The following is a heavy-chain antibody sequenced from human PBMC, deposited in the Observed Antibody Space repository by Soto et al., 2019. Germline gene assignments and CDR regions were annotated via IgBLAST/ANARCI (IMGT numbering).Heavy chain of an antibody. CDR3: ARRGGYCSGGSCYSDNWYFDL. V-gene: IGHV5-10-1*01. D-gene: IGHD2-15*01. CDR1: GYSFTSYW. J-gene: IGHJ2*01. CDR2: IDPSDSYT. Sequence: GESLKISCKGSGYSFTSYWISWVRQMPGKGLEWMGRIDPSDSYTNYSPSFQGHVTISADKSISTAYLQWSSLKASDTAMYYCARRGGYCSGGSCYSDNWYFDLWGRGTLVTVSS.